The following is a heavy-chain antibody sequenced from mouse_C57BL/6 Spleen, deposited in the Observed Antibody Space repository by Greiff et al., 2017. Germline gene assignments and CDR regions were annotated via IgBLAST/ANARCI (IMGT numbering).Heavy chain of an antibody. V-gene: IGHV1-72*01. CDR3: ATGPTGGAMDY. D-gene: IGHD1-1*01. CDR1: GYTFTSYW. CDR2: IDPNSGGP. J-gene: IGHJ4*01. Sequence: VQLQQPGAELVKPGASVTLSCKASGYTFTSYWMHWVKQRPGRGLEWIGRIDPNSGGPKYNEKFKSKATLTVDKPSSTAYMQLSSLTSEDSAVYYCATGPTGGAMDYWGQGTSVTVSS.